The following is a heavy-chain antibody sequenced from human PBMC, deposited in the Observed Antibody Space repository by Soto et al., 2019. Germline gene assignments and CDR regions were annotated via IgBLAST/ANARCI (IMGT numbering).Heavy chain of an antibody. D-gene: IGHD2-15*01. CDR1: GFTFSSYG. CDR2: IWHDGSNE. J-gene: IGHJ4*02. Sequence: GGSLRLSCAASGFTFSSYGMHWVRQAPGKGLEWVAVIWHDGSNEYYADSVKGRFTISRDNSKNTTLYLQLNTLRAEDTAVYYCARDSCSGMNCRPGYFDHWGRGTLVTVSS. V-gene: IGHV3-33*01. CDR3: ARDSCSGMNCRPGYFDH.